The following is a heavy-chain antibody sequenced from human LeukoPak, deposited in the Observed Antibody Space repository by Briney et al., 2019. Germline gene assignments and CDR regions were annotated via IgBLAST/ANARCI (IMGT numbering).Heavy chain of an antibody. J-gene: IGHJ4*02. CDR1: GYTLTGYD. CDR2: MNPDTGDT. CDR3: TRGSLSGSSRDY. Sequence: ASVRLSCKASGYTLTGYDINWVRQATGQGIEWMGWMNPDTGDTGYAQKFQGRVTMTRNTSIDTAYMELSGLRSEDSAVYYCTRGSLSGSSRDYWGQGTLVTVSS. D-gene: IGHD1-26*01. V-gene: IGHV1-8*01.